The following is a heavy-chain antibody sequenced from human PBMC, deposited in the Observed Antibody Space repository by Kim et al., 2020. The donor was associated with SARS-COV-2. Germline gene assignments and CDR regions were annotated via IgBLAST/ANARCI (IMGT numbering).Heavy chain of an antibody. CDR2: ISPSTSYI. J-gene: IGHJ6*02. Sequence: GGSLRLSCEASGFTFSSYGMNWVRQAPGKGLEWVCSISPSTSYIYYADSVEGRFTISRDNAKNSLYLQMNSLAAEDTAVYYCARAYCGGGTCDPKYFLYGLDIWGQGTTVIVSS. CDR3: ARAYCGGGTCDPKYFLYGLDI. CDR1: GFTFSSYG. V-gene: IGHV3-21*01. D-gene: IGHD2-15*01.